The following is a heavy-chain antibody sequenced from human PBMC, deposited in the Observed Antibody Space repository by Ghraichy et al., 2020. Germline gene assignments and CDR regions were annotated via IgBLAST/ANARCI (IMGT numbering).Heavy chain of an antibody. V-gene: IGHV3-30*18. CDR2: KSYDGSNT. CDR1: GFSFSSHG. D-gene: IGHD3-22*01. J-gene: IGHJ3*01. CDR3: AKGYYDKSAYYGTDFFDV. Sequence: GGSLRLSCAASGFSFSSHGIYWVRQAPGKGLEWVSAKSYDGSNTYYTDSVKGRFTVSRDNSKNTLYLQMSDLRAEDTALYYCAKGYYDKSAYYGTDFFDVWGLGTMVIVSS.